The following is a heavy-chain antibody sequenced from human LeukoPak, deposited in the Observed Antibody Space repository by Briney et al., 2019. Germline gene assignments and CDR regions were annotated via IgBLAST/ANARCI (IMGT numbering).Heavy chain of an antibody. CDR1: GGSIRSYY. J-gene: IGHJ5*02. V-gene: IGHV4-59*01. Sequence: SETLSLTCSVSGGSIRSYYWSWIRQTTGKGLEWIGNMYNDGSTNYNPSLKSRVTISGDTSKNQFSLRLGSVTAADTAVYYCSRESGPYCPFGHWGQGTLVAVTP. CDR2: MYNDGST. CDR3: SRESGPYCPFGH. D-gene: IGHD1-26*01.